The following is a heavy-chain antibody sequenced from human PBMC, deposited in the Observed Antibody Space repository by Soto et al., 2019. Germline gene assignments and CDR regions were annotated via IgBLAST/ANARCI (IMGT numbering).Heavy chain of an antibody. CDR2: INPSGGST. CDR3: ARDIVVVPAATPYYYYYGMDV. J-gene: IGHJ6*02. CDR1: GYTFTSYY. V-gene: IGHV1-46*01. D-gene: IGHD2-2*02. Sequence: RASVKVSCKASGYTFTSYYVHWVRQAPGQGLEWMGIINPSGGSTSYAQKFQGRVTMTRDTSTSTVYMELSSLRSEDTAVYYCARDIVVVPAATPYYYYYGMDVWGQGTTVTVSS.